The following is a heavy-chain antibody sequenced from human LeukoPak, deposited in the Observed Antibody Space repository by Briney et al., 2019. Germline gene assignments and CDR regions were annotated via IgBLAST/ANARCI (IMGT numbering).Heavy chain of an antibody. CDR2: ISGSGDST. CDR1: GSTFSSYA. J-gene: IGHJ4*02. CDR3: AKAGAVVVVAAKYFDY. D-gene: IGHD2-15*01. V-gene: IGHV3-23*01. Sequence: WGSLRLSCAASGSTFSSYAMSWVRQAPGKGLEWVSAISGSGDSTYYADSVKGRFTISRDNSKNTLYLQMNSLRAEDTAVYYCAKAGAVVVVAAKYFDYWGQGTLVTVSS.